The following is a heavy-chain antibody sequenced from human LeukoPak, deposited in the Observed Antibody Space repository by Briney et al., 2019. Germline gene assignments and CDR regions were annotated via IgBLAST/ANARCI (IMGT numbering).Heavy chain of an antibody. CDR2: ISSSSSYI. CDR3: ARDEVVVAAELDY. CDR1: GFTFSSYS. Sequence: GGSLRPSCAASGFTFSSYSMNWVRQAPGKGLEWVSSISSSSSYIYYADSVKGRFTISGDNAKNSLYLQMNSLRAEDTAVYYCARDEVVVAAELDYWGQGTLVTVSS. J-gene: IGHJ4*02. V-gene: IGHV3-21*01. D-gene: IGHD2-15*01.